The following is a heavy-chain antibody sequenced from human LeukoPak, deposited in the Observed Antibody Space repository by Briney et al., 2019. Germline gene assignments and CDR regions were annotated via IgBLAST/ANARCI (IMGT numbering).Heavy chain of an antibody. CDR1: GFTFSSYA. J-gene: IGHJ4*02. D-gene: IGHD6-19*01. CDR3: AKARYSSGWDYFDY. Sequence: GGSLRLSCAASGFTFSSYATSWVRQAPGKGLEWVSGISGSGGGTYYVDSVKGRFTISRDNSKDTLYLQMNSLRADDTAVYYCAKARYSSGWDYFDYWGQGTLVTVSS. CDR2: ISGSGGGT. V-gene: IGHV3-23*01.